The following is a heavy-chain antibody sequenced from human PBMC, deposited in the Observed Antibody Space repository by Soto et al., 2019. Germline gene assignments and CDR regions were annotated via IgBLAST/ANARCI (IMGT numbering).Heavy chain of an antibody. CDR1: GFTFSSYA. J-gene: IGHJ4*02. Sequence: GGSLRLSCAASGFTFSSYAMSWVRQAPGKGLEWVSAISGSGGSTYYADSVKGRFTISRDNSKNTLYLQMNSLRAEDTAVYYCAHSPPRRIAAAAYYFDDWGQGTLVNVSS. V-gene: IGHV3-23*01. D-gene: IGHD6-13*01. CDR3: AHSPPRRIAAAAYYFDD. CDR2: ISGSGGST.